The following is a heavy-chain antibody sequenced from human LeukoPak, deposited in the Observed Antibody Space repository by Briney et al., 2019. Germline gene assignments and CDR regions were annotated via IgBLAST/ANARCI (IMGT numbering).Heavy chain of an antibody. CDR2: IYYSGST. CDR3: ARRDGSGSYYWFDY. CDR1: GGSVSSGDYY. Sequence: SETLSLTCTVSGGSVSSGDYYWSWIRQPPGKGLEWIGYIYYSGSTYYNPSLKSRVTISVDTSKNQFSLKLSSVTAADTAVYYCARRDGSGSYYWFDYWGQGTLVTVSS. D-gene: IGHD3-10*01. V-gene: IGHV4-30-4*01. J-gene: IGHJ4*02.